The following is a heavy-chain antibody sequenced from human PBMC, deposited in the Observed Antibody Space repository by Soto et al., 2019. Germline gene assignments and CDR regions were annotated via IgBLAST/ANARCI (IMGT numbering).Heavy chain of an antibody. J-gene: IGHJ5*02. CDR2: VIGYNGHT. V-gene: IGHV1-18*01. CDR1: GYTFFSYG. D-gene: IGHD1-26*01. CDR3: ASLMGATSSDNGFDP. Sequence: QVNMEQSGAEVTRPGASVKVSCKASGYTFFSYGITWVRQAPGQGVEWTGWVIGYNGHTNYAQKFQGRVTMTRDISTTTAYMELRNLRSDDTAVYYCASLMGATSSDNGFDPWGQGTLVSVSS.